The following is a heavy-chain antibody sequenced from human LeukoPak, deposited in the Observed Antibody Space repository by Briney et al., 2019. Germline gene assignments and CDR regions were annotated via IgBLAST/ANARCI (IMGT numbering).Heavy chain of an antibody. CDR2: INPSGGST. CDR1: GYTFTSYY. Sequence: ASLKVSSKASGYTFTSYYMHWVRHAPGQGLEWMGKINPSGGSTSYAQKFQGRVTMTRDTSTSTVYMELSSLRSEDTAVYYCARSKRGVYYYYMDVWGKGTTVTVSS. CDR3: ARSKRGVYYYYMDV. D-gene: IGHD3-16*01. J-gene: IGHJ6*03. V-gene: IGHV1-46*01.